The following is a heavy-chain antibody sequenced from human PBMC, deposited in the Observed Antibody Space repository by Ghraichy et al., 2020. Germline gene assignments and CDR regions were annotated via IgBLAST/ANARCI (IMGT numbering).Heavy chain of an antibody. V-gene: IGHV4-31*03. J-gene: IGHJ4*02. CDR3: ASRSSGDYFDS. D-gene: IGHD6-25*01. CDR2: FYNSGST. Sequence: SETLSLICTVSGGSISSGGYYWTWIRQHPGKGLEWIGYFYNSGSTYYHSSLKSRVTISVDTSKNQFSLKLDSVTAADTAVYYCASRSSGDYFDSWGQGTLVTVSS. CDR1: GGSISSGGYY.